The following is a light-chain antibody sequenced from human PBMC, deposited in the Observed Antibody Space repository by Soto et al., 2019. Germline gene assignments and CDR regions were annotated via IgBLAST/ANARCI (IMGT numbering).Light chain of an antibody. J-gene: IGKJ4*01. CDR1: QSVSSY. Sequence: EIVLTQSPATLSLSPGERATLSCRASQSVSSYLAWYQQKRGQAPRLLIYDASNRATGIPARLSGSGSGTDFTITISRLENEDFAVYYCHQRSNWSLTLGGWTKVEIK. CDR2: DAS. CDR3: HQRSNWSLT. V-gene: IGKV3-11*01.